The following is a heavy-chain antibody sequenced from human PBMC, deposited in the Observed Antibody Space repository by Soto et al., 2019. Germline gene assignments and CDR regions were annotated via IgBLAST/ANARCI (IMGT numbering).Heavy chain of an antibody. CDR2: ISYDGSNK. CDR3: AKGTARGLNYYDGMDV. CDR1: GFTFSSYG. V-gene: IGHV3-30*18. J-gene: IGHJ6*02. Sequence: QVQLVESGGGVVQPGRSLRLSCAASGFTFSSYGMHWVRQAPGKGLEWVAVISYDGSNKYYADSVKGRFTISRDNSKNTLYLQMNSLSAEDTAVYYCAKGTARGLNYYDGMDVWGQGTTVTVSS. D-gene: IGHD5-18*01.